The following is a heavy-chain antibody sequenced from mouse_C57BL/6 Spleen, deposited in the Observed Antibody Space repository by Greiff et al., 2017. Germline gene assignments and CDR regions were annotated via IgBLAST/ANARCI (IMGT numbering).Heavy chain of an antibody. CDR3: TRRYYFDY. J-gene: IGHJ2*01. CDR2: IDPEDGDT. CDR1: GFNIKDYY. Sequence: VQLQQPGAELVRPGASVKLSCTASGFNIKDYYMHWVKQRPEQGLEWIGRIDPEDGDTEYAPKFQGKATMTADTSSNTADLQLSSLTSEDTAVYYCTRRYYFDYWGQGTTLTVSS. D-gene: IGHD1-1*01. V-gene: IGHV14-1*01.